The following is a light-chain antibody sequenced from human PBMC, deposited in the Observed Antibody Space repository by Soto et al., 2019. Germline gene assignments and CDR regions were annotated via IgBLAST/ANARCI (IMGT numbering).Light chain of an antibody. Sequence: QSVLTQQPSASGTPGQRVTISCSGSSSNIGSNSVNWYQQLPGTAPKLLIYSNNQRPSGVPDRFSGSKSGTSASLAISGLQSQDEADYYCAAWDDSLDGGVFGGGTKVTVL. CDR3: AAWDDSLDGGV. V-gene: IGLV1-44*01. CDR1: SSNIGSNS. CDR2: SNN. J-gene: IGLJ3*02.